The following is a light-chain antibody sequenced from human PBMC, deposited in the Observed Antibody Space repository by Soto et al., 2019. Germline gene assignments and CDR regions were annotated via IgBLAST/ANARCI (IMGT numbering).Light chain of an antibody. V-gene: IGKV3-11*01. CDR1: QSVSSY. J-gene: IGKJ4*02. CDR2: DAS. CDR3: KRRSNWPLM. Sequence: EIVLTQSPATLSLSAGERATLSCRASQSVSSYLAWDQRKPGQAPRLLIYDASNRASGIPARFSGSESGTDFAHNLSSLRPEDFAVYYCKRRSNWPLMVGGGTNVEI.